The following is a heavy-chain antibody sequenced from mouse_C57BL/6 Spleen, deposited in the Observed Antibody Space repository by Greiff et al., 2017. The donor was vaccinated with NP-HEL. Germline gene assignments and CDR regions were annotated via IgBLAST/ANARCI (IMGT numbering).Heavy chain of an antibody. CDR1: GFSLTSYG. Sequence: QVQLKESGPGLVQPSQSLSITCTVSGFSLTSYGVHWVRQSPGKGLEWLGVIWSGGSTDYNAAFISRLSISKDNSKSQVFFKMNSLQADDTAIYYCARPYYGSSYSGFAYWGQGTLVTVSA. V-gene: IGHV2-2*01. J-gene: IGHJ3*01. CDR2: IWSGGST. CDR3: ARPYYGSSYSGFAY. D-gene: IGHD1-1*01.